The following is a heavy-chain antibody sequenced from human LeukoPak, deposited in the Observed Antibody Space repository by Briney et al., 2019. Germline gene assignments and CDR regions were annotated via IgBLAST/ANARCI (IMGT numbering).Heavy chain of an antibody. V-gene: IGHV1-46*01. J-gene: IGHJ4*02. Sequence: ASVTVSCNGSGYTFTNNYIHLVRQAPGQGLERMGVIHPSGGGTNQAPKFQGRVTMTRDTSTATVFMELSSLTSEDTATYYCARMEMDAAMVTNFFDYWGQGTLVTVSS. D-gene: IGHD5-18*01. CDR3: ARMEMDAAMVTNFFDY. CDR1: GYTFTNNY. CDR2: IHPSGGGT.